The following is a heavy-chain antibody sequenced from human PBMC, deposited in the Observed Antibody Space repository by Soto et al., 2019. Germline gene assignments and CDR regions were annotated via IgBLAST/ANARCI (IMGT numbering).Heavy chain of an antibody. CDR3: ARFSPPRKSYDSNPGWFDP. V-gene: IGHV4-59*01. CDR2: FYSSGSP. CDR1: GDSLSGYY. D-gene: IGHD3-22*01. J-gene: IGHJ5*02. Sequence: SETLSLTCTVSGDSLSGYYWSWIRQTPGKGLEWIGYFYSSGSPHHNPSLKSRVTMSVDTSKNEFYLNLSSVTAADTAVYYCARFSPPRKSYDSNPGWFDPWGQGIMVTVSS.